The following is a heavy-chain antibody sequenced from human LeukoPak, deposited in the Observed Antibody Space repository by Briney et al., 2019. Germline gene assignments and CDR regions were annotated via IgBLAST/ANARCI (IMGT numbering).Heavy chain of an antibody. J-gene: IGHJ4*02. CDR2: INPSGGST. CDR3: AREQGVISPFDY. CDR1: GYTFTSYY. Sequence: ASVKASCKASGYTFTSYYMHWVRQAPGQGLEWMGIINPSGGSTSYAQKFQGRVTMTGDTSTSTVYMELSSLRSEDTAVYYCAREQGVISPFDYWGQGTLVTVSS. V-gene: IGHV1-46*01. D-gene: IGHD3-10*01.